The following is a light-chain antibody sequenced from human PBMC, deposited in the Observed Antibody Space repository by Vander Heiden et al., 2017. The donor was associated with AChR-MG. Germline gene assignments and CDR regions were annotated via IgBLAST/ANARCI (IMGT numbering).Light chain of an antibody. Sequence: QSVLTQPPSASGTVGQRVTISCSGGSSSIGSNTVNWYQQYPGMAPKLLIYRDNQWASGVPDRFSGSKSGTSASLAISGLQSEDEADYYCSSWDNSLNGRLFGGGTKLTVL. J-gene: IGLJ2*01. CDR2: RDN. CDR3: SSWDNSLNGRL. CDR1: SSSIGSNT. V-gene: IGLV1-44*01.